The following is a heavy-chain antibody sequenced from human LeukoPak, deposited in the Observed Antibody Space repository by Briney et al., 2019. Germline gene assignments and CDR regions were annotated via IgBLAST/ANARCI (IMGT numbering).Heavy chain of an antibody. D-gene: IGHD5-12*01. CDR3: ARATGYSGYDCGY. V-gene: IGHV3-21*01. CDR2: ISSSSSYI. Sequence: GGSLRLSYAASGFTFSSYSMNWVRQAPGKGLEWVSSISSSSSYIYYADSVKGRFTISRDNAKNSLYLQMNSLRAEDTAVYYCARATGYSGYDCGYWGQGTLVTVSS. CDR1: GFTFSSYS. J-gene: IGHJ4*02.